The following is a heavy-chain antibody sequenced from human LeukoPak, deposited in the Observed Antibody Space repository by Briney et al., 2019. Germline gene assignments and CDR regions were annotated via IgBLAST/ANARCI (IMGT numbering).Heavy chain of an antibody. CDR3: ARRQGGSSRRDY. D-gene: IGHD3-16*01. V-gene: IGHV4-39*01. CDR2: IYYSGST. J-gene: IGHJ4*02. Sequence: SETLSLTCTVSGGSISSSSYYWGWIRQPPGKGLEWIGSIYYSGSTYYNPSLKSRVTISVDTSKNQFSLKLSSVTAADTAVYYCARRQGGSSRRDYWGQGTLVTVSS. CDR1: GGSISSSSYY.